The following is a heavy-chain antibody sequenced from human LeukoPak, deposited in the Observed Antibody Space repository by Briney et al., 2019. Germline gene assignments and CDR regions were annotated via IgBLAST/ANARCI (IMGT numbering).Heavy chain of an antibody. J-gene: IGHJ4*02. CDR3: AREFWFGELFFDY. Sequence: GGSLRLSCAASGFTFSSYAMHWVRQAPGKGLEWVAVISYDGSNKYYADSVKGRFTISRDNSKNTLYLQMNSLRAEDTAVYYCAREFWFGELFFDYWGQGTLVTVSS. CDR2: ISYDGSNK. V-gene: IGHV3-30-3*01. D-gene: IGHD3-10*01. CDR1: GFTFSSYA.